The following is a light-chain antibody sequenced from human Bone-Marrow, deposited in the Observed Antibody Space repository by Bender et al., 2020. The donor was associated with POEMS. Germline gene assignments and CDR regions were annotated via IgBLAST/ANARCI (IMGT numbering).Light chain of an antibody. V-gene: IGLV2-14*01. Sequence: QSALTQPASVSGSPGQSITISCTGSSSDVGNYKHVSWYQHLPGKAPKLVIYEATRRTSAVSGRCAGAKPGSPASLTISGRQADDEGQQYCCSYKGSAPRVFGGGTKVSVL. CDR1: SSDVGNYKH. J-gene: IGLJ2*01. CDR3: CSYKGSAPRV. CDR2: EAT.